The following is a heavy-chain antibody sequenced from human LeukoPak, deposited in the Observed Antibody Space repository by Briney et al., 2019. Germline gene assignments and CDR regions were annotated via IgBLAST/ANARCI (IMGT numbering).Heavy chain of an antibody. CDR1: GFTFSNYA. J-gene: IGHJ4*02. CDR2: ISGSGGST. V-gene: IGHV3-23*01. D-gene: IGHD3-9*01. CDR3: AKDVFELYDIYDH. Sequence: GGSLRLSCAASGFTFSNYAMSWVRQAPGKGLEWVSAISGSGGSTFNADSVKGRFAISRDNSKNTLYLQMNSLRAEDTAVYYCAKDVFELYDIYDHWGQGTLVTVSS.